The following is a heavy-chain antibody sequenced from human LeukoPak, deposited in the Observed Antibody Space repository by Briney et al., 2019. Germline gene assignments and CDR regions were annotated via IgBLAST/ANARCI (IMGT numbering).Heavy chain of an antibody. CDR2: LYSGGST. V-gene: IGHV3-66*02. J-gene: IGHJ3*02. Sequence: PGGSLRLSCAASGFTFSSYWMSWVRQAPGKGLEWVSVLYSGGSTYYPDSVKGRFTISRDNSQNTLYLQMDSLRAEDTAVYYCARLYDSSAYGAFDIWGQGTMVTVSS. CDR1: GFTFSSYW. CDR3: ARLYDSSAYGAFDI. D-gene: IGHD3-22*01.